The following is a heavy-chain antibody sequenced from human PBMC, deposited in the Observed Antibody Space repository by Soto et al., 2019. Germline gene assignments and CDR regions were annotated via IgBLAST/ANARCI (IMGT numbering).Heavy chain of an antibody. CDR2: IKQDGSEK. V-gene: IGHV3-7*01. D-gene: IGHD4-17*01. CDR1: GFTFNRNW. Sequence: EVQLVESGGGLVQPGGSLRLSCVASGFTFNRNWMTWVRQAPGKGLEWVANIKQDGSEKNYVDSVRGRFTISRDDAKHSLDLQAHSLRAEDTAVYYCARRGDYGDYWGQGTLVTVSS. J-gene: IGHJ4*02. CDR3: ARRGDYGDY.